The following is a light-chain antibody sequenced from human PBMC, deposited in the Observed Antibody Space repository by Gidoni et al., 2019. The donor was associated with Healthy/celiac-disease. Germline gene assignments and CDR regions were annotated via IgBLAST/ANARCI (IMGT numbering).Light chain of an antibody. CDR3: QSADSSGTYSWV. V-gene: IGLV3-25*03. J-gene: IGLJ3*02. CDR1: ALPKQY. Sequence: SYELTQPPSVSVPPGQTARITCSGDALPKQYAYWYQQKPGQAPVLVIYKDSERPSGIPERFSGSSSGTTVTLTISGVQAEDEADYYCQSADSSGTYSWVFGGGTKLTVL. CDR2: KDS.